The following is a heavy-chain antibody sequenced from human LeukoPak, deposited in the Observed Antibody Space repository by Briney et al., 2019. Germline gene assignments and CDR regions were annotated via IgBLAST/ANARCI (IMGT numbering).Heavy chain of an antibody. D-gene: IGHD3-9*01. CDR1: GGSISSYY. CDR2: IYYSGST. J-gene: IGHJ3*02. V-gene: IGHV4-59*12. Sequence: SETLSLTCTVSGGSISSYYWSWIRQPPGKGLEWIGYIYYSGSTNYNPSLKSRVTISVDTSKNQFSLKLSSVTAADTAVYYCARDPLTDDAFDIWGQGTMVTVSS. CDR3: ARDPLTDDAFDI.